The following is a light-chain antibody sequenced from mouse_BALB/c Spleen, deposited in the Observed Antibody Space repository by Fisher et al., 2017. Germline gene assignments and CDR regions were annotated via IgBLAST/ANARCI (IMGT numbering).Light chain of an antibody. J-gene: IGKJ1*01. Sequence: IVLTQSTAIMSASPGEKVTMTCSASSSVSYMYWYQQKPGSSPRLLIYDTSNLASGAPARFSGSGSGTSYSLTISSMEAEDAATYYCQQFTSSPSTWTFGGGTKLEIK. CDR3: QQFTSSPSTWT. V-gene: IGKV4-55*01. CDR2: DTS. CDR1: SSVSY.